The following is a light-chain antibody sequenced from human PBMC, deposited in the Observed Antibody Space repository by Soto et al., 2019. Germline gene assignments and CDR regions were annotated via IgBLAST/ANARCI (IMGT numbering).Light chain of an antibody. Sequence: EIVLTQSPGTLSLSPGERSTLSCRASQSVTSNYLAWYQQRPGQAPRLLISGASSRATGIPDRFSGSGSGTDFTLTIGRLAPEDFAVYYCQQYGSSPLTFGGGTKVEIK. CDR3: QQYGSSPLT. V-gene: IGKV3-20*01. CDR1: QSVTSNY. J-gene: IGKJ4*01. CDR2: GAS.